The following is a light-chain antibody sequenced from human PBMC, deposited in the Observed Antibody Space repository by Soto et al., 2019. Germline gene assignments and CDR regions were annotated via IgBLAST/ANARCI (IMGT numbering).Light chain of an antibody. CDR3: QSYDSDLSAWV. J-gene: IGLJ3*02. V-gene: IGLV1-40*01. Sequence: QSVLTQPPSVSGAPGQRVTISCTGSSSNIWAGFDVHWYHQIAGTATKLLIYGNSNRPSGVPDRFSGSKSGTSASLAITGLQSEDEAAYYCQSYDSDLSAWVFGGGTKLTVL. CDR1: SSNIWAGFD. CDR2: GNS.